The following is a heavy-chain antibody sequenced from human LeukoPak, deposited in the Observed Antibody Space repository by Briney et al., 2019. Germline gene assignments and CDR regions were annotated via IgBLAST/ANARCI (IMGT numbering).Heavy chain of an antibody. J-gene: IGHJ4*02. CDR3: ARRYFSSTSCLIDY. V-gene: IGHV3-48*03. Sequence: GGSLRLSCAASGFTFSSYEMNWVRQAPGKGLEWVSYISSSGSTIYYADSVKGRFTISRDNAKNSLYLQMNSLRAEDTAVYYRARRYFSSTSCLIDYWGQGTLVTVSS. CDR1: GFTFSSYE. D-gene: IGHD2-2*01. CDR2: ISSSGSTI.